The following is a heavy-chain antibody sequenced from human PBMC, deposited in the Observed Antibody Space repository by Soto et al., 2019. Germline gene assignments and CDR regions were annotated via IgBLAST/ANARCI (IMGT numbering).Heavy chain of an antibody. J-gene: IGHJ4*02. D-gene: IGHD1-26*01. CDR2: IHTDKGDT. CDR1: GYTFTSYS. V-gene: IGHV1-3*04. CDR3: ARDSGSYYGPFDS. Sequence: ASVKVSCKASGYTFTSYSIHWVRQAPGQRLEWMGWIHTDKGDTKYSQKFQGRVAITRDSSASAAYMELNSLRSEDTAVYYCARDSGSYYGPFDSWGQGTLVTVSS.